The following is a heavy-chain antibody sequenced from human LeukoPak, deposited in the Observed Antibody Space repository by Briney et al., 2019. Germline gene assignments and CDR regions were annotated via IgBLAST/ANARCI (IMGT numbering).Heavy chain of an antibody. V-gene: IGHV1-69*05. Sequence: SVKVSCKASGGTFSSYAINWVRQAPGQGLEWMGGIIPIFGTANYAQKFQGRVTITTDESTSTAYMELSSLRSEDTAVYYCARGEQLGELEFDYWGQGTLVTVSS. D-gene: IGHD1-7*01. J-gene: IGHJ4*02. CDR1: GGTFSSYA. CDR3: ARGEQLGELEFDY. CDR2: IIPIFGTA.